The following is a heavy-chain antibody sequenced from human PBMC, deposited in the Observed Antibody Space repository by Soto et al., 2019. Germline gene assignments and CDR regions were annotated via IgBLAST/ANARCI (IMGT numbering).Heavy chain of an antibody. V-gene: IGHV3-48*01. CDR2: ITSDTKTI. CDR1: GFKFSIYS. D-gene: IGHD6-19*01. CDR3: ARSVEGHFDY. Sequence: EVQLVESGGALVQPGGSLRLSCAASGFKFSIYSMNWVRQAPGKGLEWSAYITSDTKTIKYGDSVKGRFTISRDNAKNSVYLQMNSLSVEDTAVYYCARSVEGHFDYGGQGTVVTVSS. J-gene: IGHJ4*02.